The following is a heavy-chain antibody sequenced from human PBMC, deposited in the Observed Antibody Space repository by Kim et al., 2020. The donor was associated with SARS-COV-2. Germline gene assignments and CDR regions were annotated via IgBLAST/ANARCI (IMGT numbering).Heavy chain of an antibody. J-gene: IGHJ4*02. CDR1: GFTFSSYA. Sequence: GGSLRLSCAASGFTFSSYAMHWVRQAPGKGLEWVAVISYDGSNKYYADSVKGRFTISRDNSKNTLYLQMNSLRAEDTAVYYCARGGNYWGQGTLVTVSS. CDR3: ARGGNY. V-gene: IGHV3-30-3*01. CDR2: ISYDGSNK.